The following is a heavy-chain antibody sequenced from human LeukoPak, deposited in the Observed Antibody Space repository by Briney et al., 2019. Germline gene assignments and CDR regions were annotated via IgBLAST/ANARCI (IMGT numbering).Heavy chain of an antibody. J-gene: IGHJ5*02. CDR3: AREYYYYDSSGYYYGGWFDP. CDR2: IHYSEGT. CDR1: GGPISSYY. Sequence: SETLSLTCTVSGGPISSYYWSWIRQPPGKGLEWIGYIHYSEGTNYNPSLKSRVTISVDTSKNQFSLRLSSVTAADTAVYYCAREYYYYDSSGYYYGGWFDPWGQGTTVTVSS. D-gene: IGHD3-22*01. V-gene: IGHV4-59*01.